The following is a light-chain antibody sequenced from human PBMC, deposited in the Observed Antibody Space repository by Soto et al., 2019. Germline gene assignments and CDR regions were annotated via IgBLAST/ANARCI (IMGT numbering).Light chain of an antibody. J-gene: IGKJ1*01. CDR2: GAS. CDR3: QQYNNWPLT. Sequence: EVVMTQSPATLSVSPGERATLSCRASQSLSSNLAWYQQKPGQAPRLLIYGASARASGIPARFSGSGSGTEFTLTISSLQSEDFAIYYWQQYNNWPLTFGQGTRVEIK. V-gene: IGKV3-15*01. CDR1: QSLSSN.